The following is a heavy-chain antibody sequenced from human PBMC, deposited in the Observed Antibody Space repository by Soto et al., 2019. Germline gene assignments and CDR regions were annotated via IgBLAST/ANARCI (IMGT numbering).Heavy chain of an antibody. CDR1: GFTVSNCA. D-gene: IGHD6-13*01. CDR3: AAAFLAAEIDF. Sequence: SLRLSCAASGFTVSNCAMHWIRQAPGKGLEWVALISNDGTNKYYADSVKGRLTISRDNSKSILYLQMNSLRAEDTALYYCAAAFLAAEIDFWGHGTLVTVSS. V-gene: IGHV3-30-3*01. J-gene: IGHJ4*01. CDR2: ISNDGTNK.